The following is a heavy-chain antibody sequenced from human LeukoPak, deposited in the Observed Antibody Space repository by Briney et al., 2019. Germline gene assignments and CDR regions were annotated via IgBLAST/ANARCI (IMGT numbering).Heavy chain of an antibody. CDR1: GFTVNRNY. Sequence: GGSLRLSCAASGFTVNRNYMSWVRQAPGKGLEWVSITYGDGNTYYADSVKGRFTISRDNSKNTLDLQMNSLRAEDTAVYYCVRGGVYGGNNEAYWGQGTLVTVSS. V-gene: IGHV3-53*01. CDR2: TYGDGNT. D-gene: IGHD4-23*01. CDR3: VRGGVYGGNNEAY. J-gene: IGHJ4*02.